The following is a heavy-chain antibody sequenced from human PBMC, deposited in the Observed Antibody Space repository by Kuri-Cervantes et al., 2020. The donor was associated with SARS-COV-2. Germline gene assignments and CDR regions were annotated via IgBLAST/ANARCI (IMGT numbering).Heavy chain of an antibody. D-gene: IGHD4-17*01. CDR3: VRGGTTVPTSGAFDF. CDR2: VYYNGNT. CDR1: GGSISSGGYY. Sequence: LRLSCTVSGGSISSGGYYWSWVRQHPGRGPEWIGYVYYNGNTFYSPSLKSRVTMSIDTSRNQFSLRLSSVTAADTAVYYCVRGGTTVPTSGAFDFWGQGTLVTVSS. V-gene: IGHV4-31*03. J-gene: IGHJ3*01.